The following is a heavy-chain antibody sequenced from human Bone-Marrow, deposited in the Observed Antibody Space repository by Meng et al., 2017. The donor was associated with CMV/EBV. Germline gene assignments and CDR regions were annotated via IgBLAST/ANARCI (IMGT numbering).Heavy chain of an antibody. CDR1: GFTFSSYA. Sequence: GGSLRLSCAASGFTFSSYAMHWVRQAPGKGLEWVAVISYDGSNKYYADSVKGRFTISRDNSKNTLYLQMNSLRAEDTAVYYCASWGRGMDVWGQGTTVTASS. CDR3: ASWGRGMDV. J-gene: IGHJ6*02. D-gene: IGHD3-16*01. V-gene: IGHV3-30*04. CDR2: ISYDGSNK.